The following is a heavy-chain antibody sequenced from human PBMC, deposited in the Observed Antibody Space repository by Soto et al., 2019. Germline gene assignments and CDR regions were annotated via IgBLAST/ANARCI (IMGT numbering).Heavy chain of an antibody. D-gene: IGHD3-10*01. J-gene: IGHJ4*02. CDR1: VGAFTSDHDY. CDR3: AAERGSTYGYFDH. Sequence: SETLSLSVTVSVGAFTSDHDYSTWILQSPGKGLEWIGSMSNRGSTGYKPTLTTRLSMSVDRSKNQFTLRLNSVTAAQTAVYFCAAERGSTYGYFDHGGQGTQVTVSS. V-gene: IGHV4-30-4*01. CDR2: MSNRGST.